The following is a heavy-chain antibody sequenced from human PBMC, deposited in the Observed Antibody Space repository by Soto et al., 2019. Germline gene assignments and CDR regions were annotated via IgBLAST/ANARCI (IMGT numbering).Heavy chain of an antibody. Sequence: PSETLSLTCSVSGASISSYYWSWIRQPTGKGLEWLAYIYYSGSTSYNPSLKSRVSISLDTSMNQFSLKLSSVTAADTAVYYCARTYDDSGPNSGGYGFDIWGQGTMVTVSS. V-gene: IGHV4-59*01. CDR2: IYYSGST. D-gene: IGHD2-15*01. CDR3: ARTYDDSGPNSGGYGFDI. J-gene: IGHJ3*02. CDR1: GASISSYY.